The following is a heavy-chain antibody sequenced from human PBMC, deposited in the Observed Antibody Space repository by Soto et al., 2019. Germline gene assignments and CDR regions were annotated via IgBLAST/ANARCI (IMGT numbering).Heavy chain of an antibody. CDR3: ATETKDGYNYWLFDL. Sequence: QVQLVQSEAEVKKPGSSVKVSCKASGGSFGNLAISWVRQAPGQGLEWVAGIIPIYRASTYAEHFRGRIRLPLDESTATTYLQLSRLTSEHSAIYYCATETKDGYNYWLFDLWARGTQVTFSA. CDR1: GGSFGNLA. CDR2: IIPIYRAS. D-gene: IGHD2-21*02. V-gene: IGHV1-69*01. J-gene: IGHJ2*01.